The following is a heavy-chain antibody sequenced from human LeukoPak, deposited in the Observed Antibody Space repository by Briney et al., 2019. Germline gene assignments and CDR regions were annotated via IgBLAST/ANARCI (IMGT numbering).Heavy chain of an antibody. CDR1: GYTFTGYY. D-gene: IGHD1-7*01. J-gene: IGHJ4*02. V-gene: IGHV1-2*02. CDR3: ARDEGWNYVNYFDY. Sequence: ASVTVSCKPSGYTFTGYYMHWVRQAPGQGLEWMGWINPKSGGTHYAQKFRGRVTMTRVTSISTGYMELSRLRSDDTAVYYCARDEGWNYVNYFDYWGQGTLVTVSS. CDR2: INPKSGGT.